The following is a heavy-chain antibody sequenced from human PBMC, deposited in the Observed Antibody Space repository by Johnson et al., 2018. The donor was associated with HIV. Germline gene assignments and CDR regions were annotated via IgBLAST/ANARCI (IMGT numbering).Heavy chain of an antibody. Sequence: QVQLVESGGGVVQPGRSLRLSCVVSGFTYSSYAMHWVRQAPGKGLEWVAVISYDGSNKYYADSVKGRFTISRDNSKNTLYLQMNSLRTEDTAVYYCAKEGDSSGAGAFDIWGQGTMVTVSS. V-gene: IGHV3-30*04. CDR1: GFTYSSYA. CDR3: AKEGDSSGAGAFDI. J-gene: IGHJ3*02. CDR2: ISYDGSNK. D-gene: IGHD3-22*01.